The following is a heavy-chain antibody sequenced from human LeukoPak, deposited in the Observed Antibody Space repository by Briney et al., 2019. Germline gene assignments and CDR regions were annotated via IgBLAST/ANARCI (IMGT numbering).Heavy chain of an antibody. D-gene: IGHD4/OR15-4a*01. CDR2: ISYTGGT. J-gene: IGHJ4*01. Sequence: SETLSLTCTVSGGSITGYYWSWIRQPPGKGLEWIGYISYTGGTNYNPALKRRVTISVDTSKNQFSLRLSSVTAADTAMYYCARDSIGLYADYWGPGTLVTASS. CDR1: GGSITGYY. V-gene: IGHV4-59*01. CDR3: ARDSIGLYADY.